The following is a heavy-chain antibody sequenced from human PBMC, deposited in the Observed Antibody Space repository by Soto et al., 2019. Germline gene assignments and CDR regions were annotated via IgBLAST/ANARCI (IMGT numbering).Heavy chain of an antibody. D-gene: IGHD2-21*02. CDR3: AREIVTAGGNNYFDP. CDR2: VYHTGDT. V-gene: IGHV4-4*02. CDR1: GGTVASSHW. Sequence: PSETLSLTCGASGGTVASSHWWSWVRQSPGRGLEWIGNVYHTGDTNFNPSLQSRVTFSVDKSNNQFSLRLTSVTAADTAVYFCAREIVTAGGNNYFDPWGPRTLVTVSS. J-gene: IGHJ5*02.